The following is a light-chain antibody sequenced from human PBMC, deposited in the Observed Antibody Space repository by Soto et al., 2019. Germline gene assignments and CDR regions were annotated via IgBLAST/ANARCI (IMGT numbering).Light chain of an antibody. CDR3: QVWDTSSDHLV. J-gene: IGLJ2*01. CDR2: DDS. V-gene: IGLV3-21*02. CDR1: NIGSKS. Sequence: SYELTQPPSVSVAPGQTARITCGGDNIGSKSVHWYQQNPGQAPVLVVYDDSDRPSGIPERFSGSNSGNTATLTISRVDAGDEADYLCQVWDTSSDHLVFGGGTKLPVL.